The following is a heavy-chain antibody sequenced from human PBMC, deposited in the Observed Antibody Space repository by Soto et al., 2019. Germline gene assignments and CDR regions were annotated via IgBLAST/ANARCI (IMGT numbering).Heavy chain of an antibody. CDR3: ARVVARGNGMDV. CDR2: ISGSGGST. D-gene: IGHD3-22*01. CDR1: GFTFSSYA. J-gene: IGHJ6*02. Sequence: GGSLRLSCAASGFTFSSYAMSWVRQAPGKGLEWVSAISGSGGSTYYADSVKGRFTISRDNSKNTLYLQMNSLRAEDTAVYYCARVVARGNGMDVWSQGTTVTVSS. V-gene: IGHV3-23*01.